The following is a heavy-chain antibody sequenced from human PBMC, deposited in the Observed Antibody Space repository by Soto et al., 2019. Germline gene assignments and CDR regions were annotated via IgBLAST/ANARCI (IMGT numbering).Heavy chain of an antibody. J-gene: IGHJ6*02. V-gene: IGHV4-31*03. D-gene: IGHD2-2*01. CDR2: IYYSGRT. CDR3: ARGKGKGVVVPAAISAYYYYYYGMDV. CDR1: GGSISRGGDY. Sequence: QVQLQESGPGLVKPSQTLSLTCTVSGGSISRGGDYWSWIRQHPGKGLEWIGYIYYSGRTYYNPCLQSRVTISVDTSKNQFSLKLSSVTAADTAVYYCARGKGKGVVVPAAISAYYYYYYGMDVWVQCTTVTVSS.